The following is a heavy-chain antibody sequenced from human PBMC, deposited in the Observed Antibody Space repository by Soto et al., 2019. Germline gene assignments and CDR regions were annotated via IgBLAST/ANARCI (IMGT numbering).Heavy chain of an antibody. D-gene: IGHD3-22*01. CDR1: GFTFSSYG. V-gene: IGHV3-30*18. Sequence: QVQLVESGGGVVQPGRSLRLSCAASGFTFSSYGVHWVRQAPGKGLEWVASVSYDGSNKHYADSVKGRFTISRDNSRNTLDLQMNSLRAEDTAVYYCAKDTYYYDRSGYCTYDHWGQGTQVTVSS. CDR3: AKDTYYYDRSGYCTYDH. CDR2: VSYDGSNK. J-gene: IGHJ4*02.